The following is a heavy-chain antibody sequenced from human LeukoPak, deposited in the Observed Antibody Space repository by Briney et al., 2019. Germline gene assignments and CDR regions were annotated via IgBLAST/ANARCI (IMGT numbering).Heavy chain of an antibody. J-gene: IGHJ4*02. D-gene: IGHD6-13*01. CDR2: IYSGGTT. V-gene: IGHV3-66*01. CDR3: ARVSTLGWSSSLTGFDC. Sequence: PGGSLRLSRAASGFTVSSNYMSWVRQAPGKGLEWVSVIYSGGTTFYADSVRGRFTISRDSSKNTLSLQMNSLRAEDTAVYYCARVSTLGWSSSLTGFDCWGQGTLVTVSS. CDR1: GFTVSSNY.